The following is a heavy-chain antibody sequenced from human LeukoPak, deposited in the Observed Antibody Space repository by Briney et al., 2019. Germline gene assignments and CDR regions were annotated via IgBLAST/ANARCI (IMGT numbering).Heavy chain of an antibody. Sequence: GGSLRLSCAASGFTFSSYWMSWVRQAPGRGLEWVANIKQDGSEEVYVGSVKGRFTISRDNAKNSLFLQMNTLRAEDTAVYYCARDPYSSTWSYGMDVWGQGTTVTVSS. J-gene: IGHJ6*02. D-gene: IGHD6-6*01. CDR1: GFTFSSYW. CDR2: IKQDGSEE. V-gene: IGHV3-7*05. CDR3: ARDPYSSTWSYGMDV.